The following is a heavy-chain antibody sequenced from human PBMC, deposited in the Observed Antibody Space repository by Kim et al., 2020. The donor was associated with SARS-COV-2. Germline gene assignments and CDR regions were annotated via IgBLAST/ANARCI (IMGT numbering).Heavy chain of an antibody. Sequence: PVTGRLTISRCNSKNTLYLQMNSLKTEDTAVYYCTTEERQWLVAYYGMGVWGQGTTVTVSS. V-gene: IGHV3-15*01. CDR3: TTEERQWLVAYYGMGV. D-gene: IGHD6-19*01. J-gene: IGHJ6*02.